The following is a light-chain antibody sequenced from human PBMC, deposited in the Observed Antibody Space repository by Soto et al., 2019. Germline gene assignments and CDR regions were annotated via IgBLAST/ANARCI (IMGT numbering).Light chain of an antibody. CDR1: QRITSTF. CDR3: QQHGSSLALT. J-gene: IGKJ4*01. CDR2: GAS. V-gene: IGKV3-20*01. Sequence: PGARATLSCRASQRITSTFLAWYQQKPGQAPRLLIYGASSRATGIPDRFTGSGSGTDFTLTISRLEPEDFAVYYCQQHGSSLALTFGGGTKVDIK.